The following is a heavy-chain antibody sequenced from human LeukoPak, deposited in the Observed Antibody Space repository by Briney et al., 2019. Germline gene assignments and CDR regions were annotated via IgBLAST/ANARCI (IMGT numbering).Heavy chain of an antibody. CDR3: VRSQNYYDSSGSFADAFDI. CDR1: GFTFSSNW. J-gene: IGHJ3*02. V-gene: IGHV3-74*01. D-gene: IGHD3-22*01. Sequence: GGSLRLSCAASGFTFSSNWMHWVRQAPGKGLVWVSRLNSDGSDTRYADSVKGRFTISSDNAKNTLYLQMNSLRVEDTAVYYCVRSQNYYDSSGSFADAFDIWGQGTMVTVSS. CDR2: LNSDGSDT.